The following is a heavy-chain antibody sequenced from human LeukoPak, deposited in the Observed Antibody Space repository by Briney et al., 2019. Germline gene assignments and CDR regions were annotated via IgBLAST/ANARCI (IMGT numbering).Heavy chain of an antibody. CDR2: ISGSGGSA. CDR1: GFTFSSYA. CDR3: AKGTAVAGWNY. Sequence: GGSLRLSCAASGFTFSSYAMSWVRQAPGKGLEWVSAISGSGGSAYYADSVKGRFTISRDNSKNTLYLQMNSLRAEDTAAYYCAKGTAVAGWNYWGQGTLVTVSS. V-gene: IGHV3-23*01. J-gene: IGHJ4*02. D-gene: IGHD6-19*01.